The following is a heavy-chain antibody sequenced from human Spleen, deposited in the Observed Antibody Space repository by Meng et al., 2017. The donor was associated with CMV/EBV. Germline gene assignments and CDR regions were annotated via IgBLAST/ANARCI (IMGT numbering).Heavy chain of an antibody. J-gene: IGHJ5*02. CDR1: GFTVSSNY. CDR2: ISGSGSST. D-gene: IGHD2-21*02. V-gene: IGHV3-23*01. Sequence: GESLKISCAASGFTVSSNYMNWVRQAPGKGLEWVSAISGSGSSTYYADSVKGRFTISRDNSKNTLYLQMNSLRAEDTAVYHCAKSDLSWGQGTLVTVSS. CDR3: AKSDLS.